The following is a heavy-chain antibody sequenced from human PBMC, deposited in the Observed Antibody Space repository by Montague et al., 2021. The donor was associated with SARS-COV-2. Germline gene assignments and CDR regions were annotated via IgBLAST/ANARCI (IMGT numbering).Heavy chain of an antibody. Sequence: QSGAEVKKPGESLKISCKGSGYSFTSYWIGWVRQMPGKGLEWMGIIYPGDSDTRYSPSFQGRVTISADKSISTAYLQWSSLKASDTAMYYCARHLIDDSSGYYYGDYWGQGTLVTVSS. CDR2: IYPGDSDT. V-gene: IGHV5-51*01. D-gene: IGHD3-22*01. CDR3: ARHLIDDSSGYYYGDY. J-gene: IGHJ4*02. CDR1: GYSFTSYW.